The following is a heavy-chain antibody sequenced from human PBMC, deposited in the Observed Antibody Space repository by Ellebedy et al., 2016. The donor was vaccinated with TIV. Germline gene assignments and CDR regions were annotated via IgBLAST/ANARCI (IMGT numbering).Heavy chain of an antibody. D-gene: IGHD5-24*01. CDR1: GSTFTSYA. CDR3: AKDQVADDGRWVFDS. Sequence: PGGSLRLSCAPSGSTFTSYAMTWVRQAPGKGLAWVSTISNTGSRTYYADSVEGRFIISRDNSKKTLYLQMNSLRAEDTAIYYCAKDQVADDGRWVFDSWGQGTVVTVSS. J-gene: IGHJ3*01. V-gene: IGHV3-23*01. CDR2: ISNTGSRT.